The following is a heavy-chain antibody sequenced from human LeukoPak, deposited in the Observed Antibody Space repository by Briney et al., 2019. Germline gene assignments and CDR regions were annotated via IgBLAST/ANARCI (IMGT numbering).Heavy chain of an antibody. J-gene: IGHJ4*02. V-gene: IGHV3-48*02. Sequence: GGSLRLSCAASGFTFSSYGMNWVRQAPGKGLEWVSYIGTSSSTTYYADSVKGRFTISRDNARNSLYLQMSSLRDEDTAVYYCARHDFGGNSGDYWGQGTLVTVSS. CDR1: GFTFSSYG. CDR3: ARHDFGGNSGDY. CDR2: IGTSSSTT. D-gene: IGHD4-23*01.